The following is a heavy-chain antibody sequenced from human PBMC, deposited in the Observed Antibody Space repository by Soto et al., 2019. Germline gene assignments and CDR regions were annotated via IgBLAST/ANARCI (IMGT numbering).Heavy chain of an antibody. D-gene: IGHD1-1*01. J-gene: IGHJ4*02. CDR3: ARIPTTWESSTIIAAYFDY. V-gene: IGHV4-39*01. CDR2: IYYTGST. Sequence: QLQLQESGQGLVKPSETLSLTCTVSGGSISSSSYYWGWIRQPPGKGLEWIGGIYYTGSTYYNPHIYPRATLSVDTSKNQFSLKPSSVAAADTAVYYCARIPTTWESSTIIAAYFDYWGQGTLVTVSS. CDR1: GGSISSSSYY.